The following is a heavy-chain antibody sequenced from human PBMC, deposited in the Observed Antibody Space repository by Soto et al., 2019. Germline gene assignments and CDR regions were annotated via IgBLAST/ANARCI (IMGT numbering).Heavy chain of an antibody. Sequence: EVQLLESGGGLVQPGGSLRLSCEASGFTFSTSAMSWVCQAPGKGLEWVSTISDSGSTYYAESVKGRFTISRDNSKNPLYLKMNSLRAEDTSVFYGAKVRGEDGYCSRTSCLYYFHHWGQGTLFTVSS. CDR1: GFTFSTSA. CDR2: ISDSGST. V-gene: IGHV3-23*01. D-gene: IGHD2-2*03. J-gene: IGHJ4*02. CDR3: AKVRGEDGYCSRTSCLYYFHH.